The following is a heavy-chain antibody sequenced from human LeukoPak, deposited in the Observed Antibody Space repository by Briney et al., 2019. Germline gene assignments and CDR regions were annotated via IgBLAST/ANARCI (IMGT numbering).Heavy chain of an antibody. J-gene: IGHJ4*02. CDR2: IGPHSTFT. D-gene: IGHD2/OR15-2a*01. Sequence: ASVKVSCKSSGFTITDHYIHWVRQGPGQGLEWMGYIGPHSTFTSSPQEFQGRVTMTRDASMSTAYMELTRLTSDDTAVYYCVREGEGPLSKDFDYWGQGTLVTVSS. CDR3: VREGEGPLSKDFDY. V-gene: IGHV1-2*02. CDR1: GFTITDHY.